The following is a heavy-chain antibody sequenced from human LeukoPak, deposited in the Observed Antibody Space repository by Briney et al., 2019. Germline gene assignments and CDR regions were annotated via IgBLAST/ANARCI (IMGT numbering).Heavy chain of an antibody. CDR2: INHSGST. CDR1: GGSFSGYY. D-gene: IGHD6-6*01. J-gene: IGHJ4*02. Sequence: SETLSLTCAVYGGSFSGYYWSWIRQPPGKGLEWIGEINHSGSTNYNPSLKSRVTISVDESKNQFSLTLTSVTAADTAVYYCARDVGARLPGYWGQGILVTVSS. CDR3: ARDVGARLPGY. V-gene: IGHV4-34*01.